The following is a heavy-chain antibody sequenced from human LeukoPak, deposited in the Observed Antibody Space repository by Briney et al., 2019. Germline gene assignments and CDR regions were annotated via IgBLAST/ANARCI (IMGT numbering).Heavy chain of an antibody. D-gene: IGHD3-10*01. Sequence: PSETLSLTCTVSGGSISSSSYYWGWIRQPPGKGLEWIGSIYYSGSTYYNPSLKSRVTISVDTSKNQFSLKLSSVTAADTAVYYCARGEYGSGSYEGYWGQGTLVTVSS. CDR1: GGSISSSSYY. CDR2: IYYSGST. J-gene: IGHJ4*02. V-gene: IGHV4-39*07. CDR3: ARGEYGSGSYEGY.